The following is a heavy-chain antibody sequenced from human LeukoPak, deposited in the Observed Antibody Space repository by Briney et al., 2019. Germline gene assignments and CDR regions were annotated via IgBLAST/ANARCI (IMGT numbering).Heavy chain of an antibody. Sequence: PSETLSLTCAVSGGSFRPYYWTWIRQSPGKGMEYIGDIHNGGSTNYNPSLRSRITMSVDTSKNQFSLRLTSVTAADTAIYYCARDSPDGYTYGHYYYLMDVWGKGTTITVSS. CDR2: IHNGGST. J-gene: IGHJ6*03. CDR1: GGSFRPYY. CDR3: ARDSPDGYTYGHYYYLMDV. D-gene: IGHD5-18*01. V-gene: IGHV4-34*10.